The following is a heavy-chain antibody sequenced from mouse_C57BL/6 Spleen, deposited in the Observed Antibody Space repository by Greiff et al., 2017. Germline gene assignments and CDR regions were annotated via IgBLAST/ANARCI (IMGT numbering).Heavy chain of an antibody. CDR1: GYTFTDYE. CDR2: IDPETGGT. Sequence: QVQLKESGAELVRPGASVTLSCKASGYTFTDYEMHWVKQTPVHGLEWIGAIDPETGGTAYNEKFKGKATLTAEKSSSTAYMQLSSLTSEDSAVYFCARRRVYGDYFDYWGQGTTLTVSS. J-gene: IGHJ2*01. V-gene: IGHV1-15*01. D-gene: IGHD1-1*01. CDR3: ARRRVYGDYFDY.